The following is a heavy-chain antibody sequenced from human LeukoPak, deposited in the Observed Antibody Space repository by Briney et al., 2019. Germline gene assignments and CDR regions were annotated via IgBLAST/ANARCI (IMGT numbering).Heavy chain of an antibody. CDR1: GGSISSGGYY. CDR2: IYYSGST. J-gene: IGHJ3*02. Sequence: SETLSLTCTVSGGSISSGGYYWSWIRQHPGKGLEWIGYIYYSGSTYYNPSLKSRVTISVDTSKNQFSLKLSSVTAADTAVYYCARATPSWFGGEVAFDIWGQGTMVTVSS. CDR3: ARATPSWFGGEVAFDI. D-gene: IGHD3-10*01. V-gene: IGHV4-31*03.